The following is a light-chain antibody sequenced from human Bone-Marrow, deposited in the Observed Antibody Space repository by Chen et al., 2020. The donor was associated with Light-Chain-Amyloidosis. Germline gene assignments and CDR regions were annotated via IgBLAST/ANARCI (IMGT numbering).Light chain of an antibody. CDR1: NIGSTS. J-gene: IGLJ3*02. CDR3: QVWDRSSERPV. Sequence: SYVLTQPSSVSVAPGQTATIACGGNNIGSTSVHWYQQTPGQAPLLVVYDDSDRPSGIPERLSGSDSGKTATLTISRVESGDEAAYYCQVWDRSSERPVFGGGTKLTVL. V-gene: IGLV3-21*02. CDR2: DDS.